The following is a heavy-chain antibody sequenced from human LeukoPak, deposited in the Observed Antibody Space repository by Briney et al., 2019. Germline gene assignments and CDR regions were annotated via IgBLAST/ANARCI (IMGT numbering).Heavy chain of an antibody. J-gene: IGHJ4*02. CDR3: ARGGATTLFDY. V-gene: IGHV3-64*01. Sequence: AGGSLRLPSAASGFTFSGYAMHWVRQAPGKGLEYVSAITSNGDKTYYGNSVKGRFTISRDNSKNTLYLQMGSLSIEDVAVYYCARGGATTLFDYWGQGTLVTVSS. CDR1: GFTFSGYA. CDR2: ITSNGDKT. D-gene: IGHD1-26*01.